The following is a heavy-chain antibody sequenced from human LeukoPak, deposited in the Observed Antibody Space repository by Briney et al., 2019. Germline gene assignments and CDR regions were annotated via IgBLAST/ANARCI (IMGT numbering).Heavy chain of an antibody. D-gene: IGHD2-21*01. CDR3: ARGMAFVD. V-gene: IGHV4-34*01. Sequence: PSETLSLTRAVYSGSFSGYFWSWIRQPPGKGLEWIGEINHSGSTNYNPSLKSRVTISVDTSKNQFSLKLSSVTAADTAVYYCARGMAFVDWGQGTLVTVSS. CDR2: INHSGST. CDR1: SGSFSGYF. J-gene: IGHJ4*02.